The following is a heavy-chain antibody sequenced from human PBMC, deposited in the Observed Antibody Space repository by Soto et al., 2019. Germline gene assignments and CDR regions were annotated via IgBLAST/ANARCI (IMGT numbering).Heavy chain of an antibody. V-gene: IGHV3-33*01. CDR2: IRGDGGNK. Sequence: QVQLAESGGGVVQPGRSLRLSCAASGFSFSVFGIHWVRQTPGKGLEWVTVIRGDGGNKYYADSAKGRFTVSRDNLKNTVYLQMNSLRVDDTDVYYCAREAMDQGTVLDYWGQGTLVTVST. D-gene: IGHD2-8*01. CDR1: GFSFSVFG. J-gene: IGHJ4*02. CDR3: AREAMDQGTVLDY.